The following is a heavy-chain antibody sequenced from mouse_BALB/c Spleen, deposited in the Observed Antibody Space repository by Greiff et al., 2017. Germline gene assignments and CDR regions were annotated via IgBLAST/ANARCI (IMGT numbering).Heavy chain of an antibody. CDR3: ARRGTSGFAY. V-gene: IGHV7-3*02. D-gene: IGHD4-1*01. CDR1: GFPFTDYY. J-gene: IGHJ3*01. Sequence: EVMLVESGGGLVQPGGSLRLSCATSGFPFTDYYMSWVRQPPGKALEWLGFIRNKANGYTTEYSASVKGRFTISRDNSQSILYLQMNTLRAEDSATYYCARRGTSGFAYWGQGTLVTVSA. CDR2: IRNKANGYTT.